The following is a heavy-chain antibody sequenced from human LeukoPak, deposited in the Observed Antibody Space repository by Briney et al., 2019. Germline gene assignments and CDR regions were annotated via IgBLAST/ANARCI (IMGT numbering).Heavy chain of an antibody. Sequence: GGSLRLSWAASGFTFSNFWMHWFRQAPEKGLVWVSRISPDGRKTDYADSVKGRFIISRENAESTLYLQMNILRPEDTAVYYCIRAPRWEGGNNWFDPWGQGTLVTVSS. CDR3: IRAPRWEGGNNWFDP. V-gene: IGHV3-74*01. CDR1: GFTFSNFW. J-gene: IGHJ5*02. D-gene: IGHD1-26*01. CDR2: ISPDGRKT.